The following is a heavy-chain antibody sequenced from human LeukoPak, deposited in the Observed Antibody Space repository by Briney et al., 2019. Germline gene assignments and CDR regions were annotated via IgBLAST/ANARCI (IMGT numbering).Heavy chain of an antibody. CDR1: GFTFSSYS. V-gene: IGHV3-21*01. D-gene: IGHD4-23*01. Sequence: GGSLRLSCAASGFTFSSYSMNWVRQAPGKGLEWVSVISSGSSYIDSADSLKGRFTISRDNAKNSLYLQMNSLRAEDTAVYYCAKRFSQGGGLGYYFDYWGQGTLVTVAS. CDR3: AKRFSQGGGLGYYFDY. J-gene: IGHJ4*02. CDR2: ISSGSSYI.